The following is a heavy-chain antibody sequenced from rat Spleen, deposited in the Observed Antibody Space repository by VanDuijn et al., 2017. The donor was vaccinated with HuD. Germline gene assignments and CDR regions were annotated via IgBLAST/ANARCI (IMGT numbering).Heavy chain of an antibody. J-gene: IGHJ2*01. CDR3: ARELPGYNPFDY. D-gene: IGHD1-4*01. CDR1: GFSLFSYA. CDR2: IWGDGST. Sequence: QVQLKESGPGLVQPSQTLSLTCTVSGFSLFSYALNWVRQPPGKGLEWMGGIWGDGSTNYNSALKSRLSISRDTSKSQVFLKMNSLQTEDTATYYCARELPGYNPFDYWGQGVMVTVSS. V-gene: IGHV2-13*01.